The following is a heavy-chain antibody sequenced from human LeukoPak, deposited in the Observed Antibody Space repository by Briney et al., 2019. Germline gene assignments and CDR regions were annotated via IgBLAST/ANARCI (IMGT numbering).Heavy chain of an antibody. J-gene: IGHJ4*02. V-gene: IGHV4-38-2*02. Sequence: SETLSLTCTVSGYSISSGYYWGWIRQPPGKGLEWIGSIYHSGSTYYNPSLKSRVTISVDTSKNQFSLKLSSVTAADTAVYYCARRFSRGNFDYWGQGTLVTVSS. CDR3: ARRFSRGNFDY. CDR2: IYHSGST. CDR1: GYSISSGYY. D-gene: IGHD3-10*01.